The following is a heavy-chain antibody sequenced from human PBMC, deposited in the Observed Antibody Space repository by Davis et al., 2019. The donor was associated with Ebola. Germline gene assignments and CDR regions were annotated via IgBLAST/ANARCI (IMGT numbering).Heavy chain of an antibody. V-gene: IGHV5-10-1*01. D-gene: IGHD6-19*01. CDR1: GYSFTSYW. Sequence: GESLKISCTGSGYSFTSYWLSWVRQMPGKGLEWMGRIDPSDSYTNYSPSFQGHVTISADKSISTAYLQWSSLKASDTAMYYCARYRIAVAGKGGDVWGQGTTVTVSS. J-gene: IGHJ6*02. CDR2: IDPSDSYT. CDR3: ARYRIAVAGKGGDV.